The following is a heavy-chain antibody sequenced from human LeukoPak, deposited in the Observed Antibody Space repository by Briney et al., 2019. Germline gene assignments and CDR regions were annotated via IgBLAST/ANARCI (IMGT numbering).Heavy chain of an antibody. V-gene: IGHV3-21*01. CDR1: GFTFSSYS. Sequence: PGGXXRLSCAASGFTFSSYSMNWVRQAPGKGLEWVSSISSSSSYIYYADSVKGRFTISRDNAKTSLYLQMNSLRAEDTAVYYCARDATRNPPHPDAFDIWGQGTMVTVSS. CDR3: ARDATRNPPHPDAFDI. J-gene: IGHJ3*02. CDR2: ISSSSSYI.